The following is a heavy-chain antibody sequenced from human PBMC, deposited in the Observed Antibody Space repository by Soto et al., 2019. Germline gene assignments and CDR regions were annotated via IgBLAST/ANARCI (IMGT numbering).Heavy chain of an antibody. CDR2: IYWDDDK. CDR1: GFSLSTSGVG. CDR3: AHGGNGVSEWRYGDFDY. V-gene: IGHV2-5*02. J-gene: IGHJ4*02. Sequence: QITLKESGPTLVKPTQTLTLTCTFSGFSLSTSGVGVGWIRQPPGKALEGLVVIYWDDDKRYSPSLRGRLTIAEDTTKTHEVLKMTNVDTEDTATYFSAHGGNGVSEWRYGDFDYWGQGILVTVSS. D-gene: IGHD2-15*01.